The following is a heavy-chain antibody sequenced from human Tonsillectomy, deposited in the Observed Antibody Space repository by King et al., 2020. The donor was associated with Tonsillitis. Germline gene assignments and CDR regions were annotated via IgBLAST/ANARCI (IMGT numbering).Heavy chain of an antibody. J-gene: IGHJ4*02. CDR2: IRGSGERT. CDR1: GFTFSSSA. Sequence: QLVQSGGGLVQPGGSLRLSCAASGFTFSSSAMDWVRQPPGKGLEWVSAIRGSGERTYYADSVKGRFTVSRDNSKNTLYLQINSLRAEDTAVYYCAKELGGNGWYTVDYWGQGTLVTVSS. D-gene: IGHD6-19*01. V-gene: IGHV3-23*04. CDR3: AKELGGNGWYTVDY.